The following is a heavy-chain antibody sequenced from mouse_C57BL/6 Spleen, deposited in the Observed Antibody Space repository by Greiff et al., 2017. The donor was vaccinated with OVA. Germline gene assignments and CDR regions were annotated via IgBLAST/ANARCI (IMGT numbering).Heavy chain of an antibody. D-gene: IGHD2-3*01. CDR1: GYTFTDYN. J-gene: IGHJ3*01. Sequence: EVQLQQSGPELVKPGASVKIPCKASGYTFTDYNMDWVKQSHGKSLEWIGDINPNNGGTIYNQKFKGKATLTVDKSSSTAYMELRSLTSEDTAVYYCERKVYDGDYLFAYWGQGTLVTVSA. CDR2: INPNNGGT. CDR3: ERKVYDGDYLFAY. V-gene: IGHV1-18*01.